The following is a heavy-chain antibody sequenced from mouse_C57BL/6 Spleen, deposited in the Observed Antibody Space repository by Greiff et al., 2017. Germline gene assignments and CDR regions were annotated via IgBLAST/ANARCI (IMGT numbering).Heavy chain of an antibody. CDR3: ARTDYYGSRDYAMDY. Sequence: VKLQQSGAELARPGASVKLSCKASGYTFTSYGISWVKQRTGQGLEWIGEIYPRSGNTYYNEKFKGKATLTADKSSSTAYMELRSLTSEDSAVYFCARTDYYGSRDYAMDYWGQGTSVTVSS. D-gene: IGHD1-1*01. J-gene: IGHJ4*01. CDR2: IYPRSGNT. V-gene: IGHV1-81*01. CDR1: GYTFTSYG.